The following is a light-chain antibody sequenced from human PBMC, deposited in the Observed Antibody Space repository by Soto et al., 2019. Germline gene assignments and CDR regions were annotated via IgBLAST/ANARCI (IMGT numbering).Light chain of an antibody. CDR2: KTS. CDR3: QRYNSYSRA. V-gene: IGKV1-5*03. CDR1: QSISSR. Sequence: DIKLTQSPSTLSASVGDRVTITCRASQSISSRLAWYQQKPGKAHKLLIYKTSSLESGVPSRFSGSGSGTEFTLTISCLQPDDFAPYYCQRYNSYSRAFGQGNKVEIK. J-gene: IGKJ1*01.